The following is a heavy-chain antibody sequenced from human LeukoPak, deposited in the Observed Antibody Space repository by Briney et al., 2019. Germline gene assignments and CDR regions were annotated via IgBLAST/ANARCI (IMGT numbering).Heavy chain of an antibody. Sequence: GASVKVSCKASGYTFTSYDINWVRQATGQGLEWMGWMNPNSGNTGYAQKFQGRVTITRNTSISTAYMELSSLRSEDTAVYYCARGPYGYGYYYYYMDVWGKGTTVTVSS. CDR2: MNPNSGNT. J-gene: IGHJ6*03. CDR3: ARGPYGYGYYYYYMDV. V-gene: IGHV1-8*03. CDR1: GYTFTSYD. D-gene: IGHD5-12*01.